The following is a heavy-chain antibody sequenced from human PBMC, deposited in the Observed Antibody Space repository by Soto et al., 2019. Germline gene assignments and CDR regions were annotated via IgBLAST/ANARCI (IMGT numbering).Heavy chain of an antibody. V-gene: IGHV1-18*01. J-gene: IGHJ2*01. Sequence: QVQLVQSGAEVKKPGASVKVSCKASGYTFTSYGIRWVRQAPGQGLEWMGWISAYNGNTNYAQKLQGRVTMTTDTSTSTAYMELRSLRSDETAVYYCARDAPNYVFWSGYEYWYFDLWGRGTLVTVSS. CDR1: GYTFTSYG. CDR2: ISAYNGNT. D-gene: IGHD3-3*01. CDR3: ARDAPNYVFWSGYEYWYFDL.